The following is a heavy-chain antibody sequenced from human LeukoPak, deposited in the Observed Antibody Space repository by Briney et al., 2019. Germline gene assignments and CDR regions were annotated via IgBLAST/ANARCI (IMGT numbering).Heavy chain of an antibody. CDR2: LYYGGNT. CDR1: GFTFSNAW. V-gene: IGHV4-39*01. D-gene: IGHD5-12*01. J-gene: IGHJ3*02. Sequence: PGGSLRLSCAASGFTFSNAWMSWVRQPPGKGLEWIGNLYYGGNTHYNPSLKSRVTISADTSNNQFSLNLSSVTATDTAVYYCARHTRPGYGGSENAFDIWGQGTMVTVSS. CDR3: ARHTRPGYGGSENAFDI.